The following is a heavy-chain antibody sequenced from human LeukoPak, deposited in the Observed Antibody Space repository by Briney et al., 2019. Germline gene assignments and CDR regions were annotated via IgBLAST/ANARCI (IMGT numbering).Heavy chain of an antibody. V-gene: IGHV4-39*01. CDR1: GGSIRSRSYY. CDR2: IYYSGST. CDR3: ARHGISGGKFAENDY. Sequence: PSETLSLTCTVSGGSIRSRSYYWGWIRQPPGKGLEWIGTIYYSGSTYYNPSLKSRVTISVDTSKNQFSLRLSPVTAADTALYYCARHGISGGKFAENDYWGQGTLVTVSS. D-gene: IGHD1-26*01. J-gene: IGHJ4*02.